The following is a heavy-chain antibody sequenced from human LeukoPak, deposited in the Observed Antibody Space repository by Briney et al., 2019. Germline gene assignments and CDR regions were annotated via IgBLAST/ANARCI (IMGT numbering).Heavy chain of an antibody. CDR3: ATSIVVVPAANADYYYYMDV. V-gene: IGHV1-69*05. CDR2: IIPIFGTA. J-gene: IGHJ6*03. D-gene: IGHD2-2*01. Sequence: ASVKVSCKASGYTFISYGISWVRQAPGQGLEWMGGIIPIFGTANYAQKFQGRVTITTDESTSTAYMELSSLRSEDTAVYYCATSIVVVPAANADYYYYMDVWGKGTTVTVSS. CDR1: GYTFISYG.